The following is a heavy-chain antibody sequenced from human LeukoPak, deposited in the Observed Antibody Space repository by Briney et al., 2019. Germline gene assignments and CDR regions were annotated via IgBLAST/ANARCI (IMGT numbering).Heavy chain of an antibody. V-gene: IGHV3-30*02. D-gene: IGHD6-19*01. CDR1: GFTFSVYG. Sequence: GVSLRLSCAASGFTFSVYGIHWVRQAPGKGLEWVAFIQNDGSNKYYANSVKGRFTVSRDNSKNTLYLQMNSLRAEDTAFYHCVKDEIEGVIGAGPGYWGQGTLVTVSS. CDR2: IQNDGSNK. J-gene: IGHJ4*02. CDR3: VKDEIEGVIGAGPGY.